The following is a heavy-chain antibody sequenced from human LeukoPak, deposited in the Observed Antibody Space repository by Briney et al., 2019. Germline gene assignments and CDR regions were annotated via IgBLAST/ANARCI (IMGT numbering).Heavy chain of an antibody. J-gene: IGHJ4*02. CDR2: ISYDGSNK. Sequence: GGSLRLSCAASGFTFGSYAMHWVRQAPGKGLEWVAVISYDGSNKYYADSVKGRFTISRDNSKKTLYLQMNSLRAEDTAVYYCARDTDYYDYWGQGTLVTVSS. D-gene: IGHD4-17*01. CDR3: ARDTDYYDY. V-gene: IGHV3-30-3*01. CDR1: GFTFGSYA.